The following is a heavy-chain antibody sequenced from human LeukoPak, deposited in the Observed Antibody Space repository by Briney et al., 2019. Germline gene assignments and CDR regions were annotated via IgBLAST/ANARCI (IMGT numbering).Heavy chain of an antibody. CDR2: ISYDGSNK. CDR1: GFTSSSYG. Sequence: GGSLRLSCAASGFTSSSYGMHWVRQAPGKGLEWVAVISYDGSNKYYADSVKGRFTISRDNSKNTLYLQMNSLRAEDTAVYYCAKDYYGSGSLDYWGQGTLVTVSS. CDR3: AKDYYGSGSLDY. V-gene: IGHV3-30*18. J-gene: IGHJ4*02. D-gene: IGHD3-10*01.